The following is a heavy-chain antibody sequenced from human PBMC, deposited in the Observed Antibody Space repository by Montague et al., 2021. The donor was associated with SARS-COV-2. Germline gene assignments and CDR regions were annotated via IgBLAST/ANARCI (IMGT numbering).Heavy chain of an antibody. CDR2: IYYSGST. D-gene: IGHD4-11*01. CDR3: AKHLRVTTVTSHMYHYAMDV. Sequence: SETLSLTCSVSGDSISNYSWSWIRQSPGKGLEWIGYIYYSGSTNYNPSLTSLVTISVDTSKNQVSLKLTSVTAADTAVYYCAKHLRVTTVTSHMYHYAMDVWGQGTTVTGSS. J-gene: IGHJ6*02. V-gene: IGHV4-59*08. CDR1: GDSISNYS.